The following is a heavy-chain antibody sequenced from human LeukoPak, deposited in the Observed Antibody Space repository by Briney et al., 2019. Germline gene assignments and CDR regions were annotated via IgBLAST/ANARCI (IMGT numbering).Heavy chain of an antibody. D-gene: IGHD3-22*01. V-gene: IGHV1-18*01. CDR2: ISAYNGNT. J-gene: IGHJ4*02. Sequence: ASVKVSCKASGYTFTNYGISWVRQAPGQGLVWMGWISAYNGNTNYAQKLQGRVTMTTDTSTSTAYMELRSLRSDDTAVYYCARDRSGSGYYFHWGQGTLVTASS. CDR1: GYTFTNYG. CDR3: ARDRSGSGYYFH.